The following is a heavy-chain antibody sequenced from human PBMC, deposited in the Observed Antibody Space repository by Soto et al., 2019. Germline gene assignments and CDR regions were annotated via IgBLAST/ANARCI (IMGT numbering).Heavy chain of an antibody. CDR2: IYWNDDK. CDR1: GFSLSTSGVG. CDR3: AHRGYMGDVWDFDP. V-gene: IGHV2-5*01. D-gene: IGHD3-16*01. J-gene: IGHJ5*02. Sequence: SGPTLVNPTQTLTLTCTFSGFSLSTSGVGVGWIRQPPGKALEWLALIYWNDDKRYSPSLKSRLTITKDTSKNQVVLTMTNMDPVDTATYYCAHRGYMGDVWDFDPWGQGTLVTVSS.